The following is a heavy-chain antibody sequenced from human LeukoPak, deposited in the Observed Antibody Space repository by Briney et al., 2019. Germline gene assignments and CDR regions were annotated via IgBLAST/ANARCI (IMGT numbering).Heavy chain of an antibody. CDR2: IQHDGSNK. V-gene: IGHV3-30*02. D-gene: IGHD5-18*01. J-gene: IGHJ4*02. CDR1: GFTFSSYC. CDR3: AKEGYSYGFEY. Sequence: PGGSLRLSCAASGFTFSSYCMHWVRQAPGKGLEWVAFIQHDGSNKYYADSVKGRFTITRDNSNSTLYMQMNSLRAEDTAVYYCAKEGYSYGFEYWGQGTLVTVSS.